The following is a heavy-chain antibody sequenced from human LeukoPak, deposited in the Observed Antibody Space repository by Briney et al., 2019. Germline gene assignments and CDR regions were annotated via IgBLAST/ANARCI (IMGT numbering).Heavy chain of an antibody. D-gene: IGHD5-18*01. Sequence: ASVKVSCKASGYTFTAYYIHWVRQAPGQGLEWMAWINPNSGDTYSAPQFQGRVTVTRDTSISTASMELSWLSSDDTAVYYCATGVATAFTYWGQGTLVTVSS. CDR3: ATGVATAFTY. CDR2: INPNSGDT. CDR1: GYTFTAYY. V-gene: IGHV1-2*02. J-gene: IGHJ4*02.